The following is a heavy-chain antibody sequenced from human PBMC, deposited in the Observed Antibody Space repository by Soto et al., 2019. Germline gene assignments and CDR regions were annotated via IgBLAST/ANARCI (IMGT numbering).Heavy chain of an antibody. CDR1: GLDFSGSE. J-gene: IGHJ4*02. Sequence: GSLRLSCTASGLDFSGSEMNWFRQAPGKGLEWVAYITGSGGVMFHADSVKGRFSISRDNAKNSLFLEMNNLTADDTGVYYCAKVAPFILGSPVWGQGTLVTVS. CDR3: AKVAPFILGSPV. CDR2: ITGSGGVM. D-gene: IGHD2-21*01. V-gene: IGHV3-48*03.